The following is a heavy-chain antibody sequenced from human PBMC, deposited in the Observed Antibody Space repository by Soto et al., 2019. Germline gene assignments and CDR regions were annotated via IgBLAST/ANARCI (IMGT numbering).Heavy chain of an antibody. V-gene: IGHV3-23*01. CDR1: GFPFSNYA. CDR3: ARAPSEYIWGSSLRYYEY. Sequence: EVQILESGGGLVQPGGSLRLSCAASGFPFSNYAMAWVRQAPGKGLEWVSAISGTTGHAFYADSVKDRFTISRDNSKNTLYLQMDSLRAEDTAVYHCARAPSEYIWGSSLRYYEYWGQGTLVSVSS. D-gene: IGHD3-16*01. J-gene: IGHJ4*02. CDR2: ISGTTGHA.